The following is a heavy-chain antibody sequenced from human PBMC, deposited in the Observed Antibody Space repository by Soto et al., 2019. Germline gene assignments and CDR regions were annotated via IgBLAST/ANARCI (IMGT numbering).Heavy chain of an antibody. CDR1: GFTFSSYA. D-gene: IGHD1-7*01. CDR2: ISGSGGST. V-gene: IGHV3-23*01. Sequence: PGGSLRHSCAASGFTFSSYAMSWVRQAPGKGLEWVSAISGSGGSTYYADSVKGRFTISRDNSKNTLYLQMNSLRAEDTAVYYCAKGGGDWNYVAPDKNWFDPWGQGTLVTVSS. CDR3: AKGGGDWNYVAPDKNWFDP. J-gene: IGHJ5*02.